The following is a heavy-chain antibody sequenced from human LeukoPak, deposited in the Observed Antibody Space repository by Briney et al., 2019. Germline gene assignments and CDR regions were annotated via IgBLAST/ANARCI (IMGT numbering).Heavy chain of an antibody. V-gene: IGHV3-30*18. CDR1: GFXFSSYA. CDR3: AKASSGSYWGGYFDY. D-gene: IGHD1-26*01. J-gene: IGHJ4*02. Sequence: PGGSLRLSCAGSGFXFSSYAIHWVRQAPVKGLEWVAVISYDGINKYYADAVKGRFTISRDNSKNTLYLQMNSLRAEDAAVFYCAKASSGSYWGGYFDYWGQGGLVTVSS. CDR2: ISYDGINK.